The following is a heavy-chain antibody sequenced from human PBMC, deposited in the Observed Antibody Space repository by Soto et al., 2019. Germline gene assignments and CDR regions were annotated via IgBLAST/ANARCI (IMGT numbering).Heavy chain of an antibody. V-gene: IGHV3-74*01. CDR3: ARDDGGSSWYPTFXY. J-gene: IGHJ4*02. CDR1: GCPFRGCW. D-gene: IGHD6-13*01. CDR2: INSDGSST. Sequence: AGGSVRLSCASYGCPFRGCWMHWVRQAQGKGLVWVSRINSDGSSTSYADSVKGRFTISRDNAKNTLYLQMNSLRAEDTAVYYCARDDGGSSWYPTFXYWGQGT.